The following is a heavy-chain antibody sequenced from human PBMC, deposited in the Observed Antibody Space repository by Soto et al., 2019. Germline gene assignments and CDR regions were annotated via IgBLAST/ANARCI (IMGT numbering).Heavy chain of an antibody. J-gene: IGHJ3*02. Sequence: GGSLRLSCAASGFTFSSYGMHWVRQAPGKGLEWVAVISYDGSNKYYADSVKGRFTISRDNSKNTLYLQMNSLRAEDTAVYYCANSEVRGVIMNDAFGIRGQGTMVTVSS. CDR3: ANSEVRGVIMNDAFGI. CDR1: GFTFSSYG. D-gene: IGHD3-10*01. CDR2: ISYDGSNK. V-gene: IGHV3-30*18.